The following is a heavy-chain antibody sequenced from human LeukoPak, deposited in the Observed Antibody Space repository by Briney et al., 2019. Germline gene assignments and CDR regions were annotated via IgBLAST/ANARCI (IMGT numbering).Heavy chain of an antibody. Sequence: PGGSLRLSCAASGFTFSSYGMHWVRQAPGKGLEWVAVISYDGSNKYYADSVKGRFTISRDNSKNTLYLQMNSLGAEDTAVYYCAKDDKYQLPFDYWGQGTLVTVSS. CDR1: GFTFSSYG. V-gene: IGHV3-30*18. J-gene: IGHJ4*02. CDR3: AKDDKYQLPFDY. CDR2: ISYDGSNK. D-gene: IGHD2-2*01.